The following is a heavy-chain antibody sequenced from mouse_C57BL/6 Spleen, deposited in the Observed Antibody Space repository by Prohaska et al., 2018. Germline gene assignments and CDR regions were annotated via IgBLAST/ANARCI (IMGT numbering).Heavy chain of an antibody. CDR3: ARGRIYLKDYFDY. CDR2: ISYDGSN. D-gene: IGHD5-5*01. Sequence: DVQLQESGPGLVKPSQSLSLTCSVTGYSITSGYYWNWIRQFPGNKLEWMGYISYDGSNNYNPSLKNRISITRDTSKNQFFLKLNSVTTEDTATYYCARGRIYLKDYFDYWGQGTTLTVSS. J-gene: IGHJ2*01. CDR1: GYSITSGYY. V-gene: IGHV3-6*01.